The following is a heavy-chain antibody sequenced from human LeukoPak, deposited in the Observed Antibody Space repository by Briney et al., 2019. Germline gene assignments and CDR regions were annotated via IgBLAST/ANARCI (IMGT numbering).Heavy chain of an antibody. Sequence: ASVKVSCKASGYTFTSYGISWVRPAPGQGLEWMGWISAYNGNTNYAQKLQGRVTMTTDTSTSTAYMELRSLRSDDTAVYCCARGPDSTMVRGVSDYWGQGTLVTVSS. V-gene: IGHV1-18*01. D-gene: IGHD3-10*01. CDR3: ARGPDSTMVRGVSDY. CDR1: GYTFTSYG. CDR2: ISAYNGNT. J-gene: IGHJ4*02.